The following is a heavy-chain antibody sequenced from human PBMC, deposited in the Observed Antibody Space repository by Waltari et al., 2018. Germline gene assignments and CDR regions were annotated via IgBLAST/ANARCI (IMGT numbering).Heavy chain of an antibody. Sequence: QVQLVESGGGVVKPGRSLRLSCAAPEFPFSSYPRHWVRQAPGKGLEWVAVISYNERNIYYVDSVKGRFAISRDNSKKMLYLQMNSLRAEDTAVYYCARDYCDRTNCHGMDVWGQGTTVTVSS. V-gene: IGHV3-30*09. CDR2: ISYNERNI. J-gene: IGHJ6*02. CDR3: ARDYCDRTNCHGMDV. D-gene: IGHD3-22*01. CDR1: EFPFSSYP.